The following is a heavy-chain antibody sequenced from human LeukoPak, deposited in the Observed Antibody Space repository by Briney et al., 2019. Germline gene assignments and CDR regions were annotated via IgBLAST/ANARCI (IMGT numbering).Heavy chain of an antibody. CDR1: GYTFTSYY. D-gene: IGHD3-22*01. CDR2: INPSGGST. CDR3: ARSKGSSGYYLAGIENDY. J-gene: IGHJ4*02. V-gene: IGHV1-46*01. Sequence: GASVKVSCKASGYTFTSYYMHWVRQAPGQGLEWMGLINPSGGSTSYAQKFQGRVTMTRDTSTSTVYMELSSLRSEDTAVYYCARSKGSSGYYLAGIENDYWGQGTLVTVSS.